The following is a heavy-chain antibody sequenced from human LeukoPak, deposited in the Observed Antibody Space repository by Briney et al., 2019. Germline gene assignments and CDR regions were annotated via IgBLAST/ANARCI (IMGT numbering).Heavy chain of an antibody. V-gene: IGHV4-4*07. Sequence: SSETLSLTCSVSGGSISSFYWSWIRQPAGKGLEWIGRIYTPGRTSYSPSLKSRVSMSEDTSKNQFSLELRSVTAAETAVYYCARTPCSGGSCSGGDAFDIWGQGALVTVSS. CDR3: ARTPCSGGSCSGGDAFDI. D-gene: IGHD2-15*01. J-gene: IGHJ3*02. CDR1: GGSISSFY. CDR2: IYTPGRT.